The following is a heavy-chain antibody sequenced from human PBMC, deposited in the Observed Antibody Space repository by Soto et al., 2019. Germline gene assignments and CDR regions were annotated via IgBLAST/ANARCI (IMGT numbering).Heavy chain of an antibody. CDR2: ISGSGIST. CDR1: GFTFRSYA. Sequence: DVPLLESGGGLVQPGGSLRLSCAASGFTFRSYAMSWVRQAPGKGLEWVSGISGSGISTHYADSVKGRFTVSRDNSKNTLSLQMNSRRAEDTAVYNCAKEPVGPDWDFDLWGRGTLVTVSS. CDR3: AKEPVGPDWDFDL. V-gene: IGHV3-23*01. J-gene: IGHJ2*01.